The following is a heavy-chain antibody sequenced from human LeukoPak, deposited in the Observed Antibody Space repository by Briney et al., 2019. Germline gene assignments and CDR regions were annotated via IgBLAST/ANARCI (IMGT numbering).Heavy chain of an antibody. Sequence: PGGSLRLSWAASGFTFSNFVMHWVRQAPGKGLEWVASISHDGTNKYYADSVKGRFTVSRDNSKNTLYLQVNSLRAEDTAVFYCGREGGNYVYDYWGQGTLVTVSS. CDR2: ISHDGTNK. CDR1: GFTFSNFV. V-gene: IGHV3-30-3*01. J-gene: IGHJ4*02. D-gene: IGHD4-11*01. CDR3: GREGGNYVYDY.